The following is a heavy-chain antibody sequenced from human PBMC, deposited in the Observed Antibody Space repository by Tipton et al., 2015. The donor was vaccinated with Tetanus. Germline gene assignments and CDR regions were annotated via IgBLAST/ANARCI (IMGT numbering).Heavy chain of an antibody. CDR2: IYYSGSS. J-gene: IGHJ4*02. CDR3: ARPGVGGYTGYYFDF. V-gene: IGHV4-39*01. D-gene: IGHD5-12*01. CDR1: GGSISGSSYY. Sequence: TLSLTCTVSGGSISGSSYYWGWIRQPPGKGLEWIGSIYYSGSSYYNPTLKSRVTISVDTSKNQFSLKLDSVTAADAAVYYCARPGVGGYTGYYFDFRGQGTVVTVSS.